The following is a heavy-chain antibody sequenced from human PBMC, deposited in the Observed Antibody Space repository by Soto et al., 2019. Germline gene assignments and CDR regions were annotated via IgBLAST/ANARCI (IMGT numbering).Heavy chain of an antibody. V-gene: IGHV3-23*01. CDR2: ISGSGGST. J-gene: IGHJ4*02. CDR3: AKGVYGDLTPFDY. CDR1: GFTFSSYA. D-gene: IGHD4-17*01. Sequence: EVQLLESGGGLVQPGGSLRLSCAASGFTFSSYAMSWVRQAPGKGPEWVSAISGSGGSTYYADSVKGRFTISRDNSKNTLYLQMNSLRAEDTAVYYCAKGVYGDLTPFDYWGQGTLVTVSS.